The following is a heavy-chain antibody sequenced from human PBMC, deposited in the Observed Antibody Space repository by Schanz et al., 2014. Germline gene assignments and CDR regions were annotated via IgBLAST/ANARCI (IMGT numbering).Heavy chain of an antibody. Sequence: DVQLLESGGGLVQPWGSLRLSCAASGFTFSSYAMNWVRQAPGKGLEWVSLISGRGDSTHYADSVKGRFTISRDNSRKTLSLQMNSLRAEDTAVYYCAKGQGAVINNWYFDLWGRGTLVTVSS. CDR1: GFTFSSYA. J-gene: IGHJ2*01. CDR2: ISGRGDST. CDR3: AKGQGAVINNWYFDL. V-gene: IGHV3-23*01. D-gene: IGHD2-21*01.